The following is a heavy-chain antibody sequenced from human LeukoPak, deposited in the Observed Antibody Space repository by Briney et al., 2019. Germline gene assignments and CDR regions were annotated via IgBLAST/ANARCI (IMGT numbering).Heavy chain of an antibody. CDR3: ASTTYDYDTSGHYFLDY. V-gene: IGHV4-4*07. CDR2: IYTSWTT. CDR1: GGSINSYY. D-gene: IGHD3-22*01. J-gene: IGHJ4*02. Sequence: PSETLSLTCTATGGSINSYYWSWIRQPAGKGLEWIGRIYTSWTTNYNPSLKSRVTMSVDTSKNHFSLQLRSVTAADTAVYYCASTTYDYDTSGHYFLDYWGQGSLVTVSS.